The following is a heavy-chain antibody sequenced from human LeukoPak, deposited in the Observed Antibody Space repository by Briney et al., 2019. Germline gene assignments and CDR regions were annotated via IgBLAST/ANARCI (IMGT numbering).Heavy chain of an antibody. J-gene: IGHJ4*02. CDR2: LSGSGGST. CDR3: AKGDRDIVVVPATRFDY. CDR1: GFTFSSYA. D-gene: IGHD2-2*01. V-gene: IGHV3-23*01. Sequence: GGSLRLSCAASGFTFSSYAMSWVRQAPGKGLEWVSGLSGSGGSTYYADSVKGRFTISRDNSMDTLYLQMNSLRTEDTAVYYCAKGDRDIVVVPATRFDYWGQGTLVTVSS.